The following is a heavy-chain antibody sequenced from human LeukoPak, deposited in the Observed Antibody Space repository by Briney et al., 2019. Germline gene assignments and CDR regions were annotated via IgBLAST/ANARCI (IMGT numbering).Heavy chain of an antibody. CDR3: ARSIRSWKLLIRLFDY. D-gene: IGHD1-26*01. J-gene: IGHJ4*02. CDR1: GYTFTGYY. Sequence: ASVKVSCKASGYTFTGYYMHWVRQAPGQGLEWMGWINPNSGGTNYAQKFQGRVTMTRDTSISTAYMELSRLRSDDTAVYYCARSIRSWKLLIRLFDYWGQGTLVTVSS. CDR2: INPNSGGT. V-gene: IGHV1-2*02.